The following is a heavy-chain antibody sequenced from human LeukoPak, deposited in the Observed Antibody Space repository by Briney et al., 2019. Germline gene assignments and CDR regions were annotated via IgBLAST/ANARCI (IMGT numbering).Heavy chain of an antibody. CDR3: ARGFGLYPHTNFDY. D-gene: IGHD3-10*01. CDR2: IYSSGNT. CDR1: GGSISSSSYY. Sequence: SETLSLTCTVSGGSISSSSYYWGWIRQPPVKGLEWIGTIYSSGNTYYNPSLKSRVTISIDTSKNQFSLNLSSVTAADTAVYYCARGFGLYPHTNFDYWGQGTLVTVSS. V-gene: IGHV4-39*07. J-gene: IGHJ4*02.